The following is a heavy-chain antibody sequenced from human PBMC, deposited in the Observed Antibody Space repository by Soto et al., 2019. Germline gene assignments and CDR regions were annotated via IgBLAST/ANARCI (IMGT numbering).Heavy chain of an antibody. J-gene: IGHJ4*02. CDR3: ARHSNEYRKSLDY. CDR1: GGSISGYY. CDR2: IYYSGSS. D-gene: IGHD1-1*01. Sequence: SQTLSLTCTVAGGSISGYYWSRIRQPPGKGLEWIAYIYYSGSSNSNPSLKSRVTISVDTSKNQFSLKLSSVTAADTAVYYCARHSNEYRKSLDYWGQGTLVTVSS. V-gene: IGHV4-59*08.